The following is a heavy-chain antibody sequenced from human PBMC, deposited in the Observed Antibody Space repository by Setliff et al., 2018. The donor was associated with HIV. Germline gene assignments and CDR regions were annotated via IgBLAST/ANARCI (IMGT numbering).Heavy chain of an antibody. Sequence: GGSLRLSCAASGFTFSDYYMTWIRQAPGQGLEWISHISGSSSYIEYTDSVRGRFTISRDNAKNSLYLQMNSLRAEDTAVYYCASQGVVVTTRGHHYYGLNVWGQGTTVTVSS. J-gene: IGHJ6*02. D-gene: IGHD2-15*01. CDR3: ASQGVVVTTRGHHYYGLNV. CDR1: GFTFSDYY. CDR2: ISGSSSYI. V-gene: IGHV3-11*03.